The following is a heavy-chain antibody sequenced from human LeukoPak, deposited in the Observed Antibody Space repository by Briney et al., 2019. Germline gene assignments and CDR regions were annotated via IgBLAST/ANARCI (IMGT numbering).Heavy chain of an antibody. D-gene: IGHD1-14*01. V-gene: IGHV4-59*02. CDR3: ARDQLTAGYYMDV. CDR1: GFTVSSNY. CDR2: IYYSGTT. J-gene: IGHJ6*03. Sequence: GSLRLSCAASGFTVSSNYMSWVRQPPGKGLEWIGSIYYSGTTYYNPSLKSRVTISVDTSKNQLSLRLSSVTAADTAVYYCARDQLTAGYYMDVWGIGTTVTVSS.